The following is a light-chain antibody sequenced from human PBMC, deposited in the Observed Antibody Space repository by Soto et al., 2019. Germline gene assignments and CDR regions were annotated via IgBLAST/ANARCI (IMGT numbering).Light chain of an antibody. V-gene: IGKV1-5*03. CDR2: EAS. Sequence: DIQMTQSPSTLSASVGDRVTITCRASQSVSSCLAWYHQKPGQDPRLLIYEASTIETGVPARFSGSRSGTEFTLTTSSLLPEDFATYYCQQYKSYSRTFGQGTKVDIK. CDR3: QQYKSYSRT. J-gene: IGKJ1*01. CDR1: QSVSSC.